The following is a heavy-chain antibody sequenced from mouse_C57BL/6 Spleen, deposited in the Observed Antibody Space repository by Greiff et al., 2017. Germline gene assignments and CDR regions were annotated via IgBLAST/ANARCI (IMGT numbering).Heavy chain of an antibody. CDR2: IDPSDSYT. V-gene: IGHV1-59*01. CDR1: GYTFTSYW. J-gene: IGHJ2*01. D-gene: IGHD3-2*02. Sequence: QVQLQQPGAELVRPGTSVKLSCKASGYTFTSYWMHWVKQRPGQGLEWIGVIDPSDSYTNYNQKFKGKATLTVDTSSSTANMQLSSLTSEDSAVYYCARGAQATDYWGQGTTLTVSS. CDR3: ARGAQATDY.